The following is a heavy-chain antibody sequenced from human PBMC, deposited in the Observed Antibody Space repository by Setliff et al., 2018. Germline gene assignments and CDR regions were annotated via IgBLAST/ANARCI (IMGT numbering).Heavy chain of an antibody. CDR3: ARGRYYGSGSYSL. J-gene: IGHJ4*02. Sequence: SETLSLTCDVFGGSFSGYFWAWIRQSPGKGLEWIGDVNDSGSANYKPSLKSRLSISRDTSKNQLSLNLSSVTAADTAVYYCARGRYYGSGSYSLWGQGTLVTVSS. CDR1: GGSFSGYF. CDR2: VNDSGSA. D-gene: IGHD3-10*01. V-gene: IGHV4-34*01.